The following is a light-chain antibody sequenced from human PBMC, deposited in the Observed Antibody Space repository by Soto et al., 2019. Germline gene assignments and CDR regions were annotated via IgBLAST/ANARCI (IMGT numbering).Light chain of an antibody. CDR3: SSYTTISTYV. CDR1: SSDVGGYNY. V-gene: IGLV2-14*03. Sequence: QSVLTQPASVSGSPGQSITISCTGTSSDVGGYNYVSWYQQHPGKAPKLMIYDVSNRPSGVSNRFSGSKSANTASLTISGLQAEDEADYYCSSYTTISTYVFGTGTKVTVL. CDR2: DVS. J-gene: IGLJ1*01.